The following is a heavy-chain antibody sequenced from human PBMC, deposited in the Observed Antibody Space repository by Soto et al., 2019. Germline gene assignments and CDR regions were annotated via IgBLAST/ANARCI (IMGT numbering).Heavy chain of an antibody. J-gene: IGHJ4*02. Sequence: EVQLVESGGGLVKPGGSLRLSCAASGFTFSDYSMNWVRQAPGKGLEWVASITSSSSYIYYADSVKGRFTISRDNAKSSVYLQMNSLGAEDTAVYYCALWVLEWLPHSFDYWGQGTLVTVSS. CDR1: GFTFSDYS. D-gene: IGHD3-3*01. V-gene: IGHV3-21*01. CDR3: ALWVLEWLPHSFDY. CDR2: ITSSSSYI.